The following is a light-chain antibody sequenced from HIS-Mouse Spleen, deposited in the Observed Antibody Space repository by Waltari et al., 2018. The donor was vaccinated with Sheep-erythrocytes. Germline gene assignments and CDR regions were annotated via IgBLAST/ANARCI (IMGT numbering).Light chain of an antibody. Sequence: QSALTQPRSVSGSPGQSVTISCTGTSSDVGGYNYVAWYQQHPGKAPKPMIYDVSKRPSVVPDSFSGSTSANTASLTISGLQAEDEADYYCCSYAGSYDHVFATGTKVTVL. V-gene: IGLV2-11*01. CDR2: DVS. J-gene: IGLJ1*01. CDR3: CSYAGSYDHV. CDR1: SSDVGGYNY.